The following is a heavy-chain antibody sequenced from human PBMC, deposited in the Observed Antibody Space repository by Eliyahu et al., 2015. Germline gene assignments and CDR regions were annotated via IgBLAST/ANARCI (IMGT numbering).Heavy chain of an antibody. CDR2: LNPSTGGT. D-gene: IGHD2-2*01. V-gene: IGHV1-2*02. J-gene: IGHJ5*02. CDR1: XXPFTXYY. Sequence: QVQVVQSGAEVKKPGXSVXVSCXXSXXPFTXYYMHWXRQAPGQGLEWMGWLNPSTGGTNYAQNFQGRVTMTRDTSISTAYMELNRLRSDDTAVYYCARDRRVVVVPRGHWFDPWGQGTLVTVSS. CDR3: ARDRRVVVVPRGHWFDP.